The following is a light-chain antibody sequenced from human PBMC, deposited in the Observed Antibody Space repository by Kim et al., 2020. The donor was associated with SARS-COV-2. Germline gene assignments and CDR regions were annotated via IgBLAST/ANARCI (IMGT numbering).Light chain of an antibody. J-gene: IGLJ2*01. CDR2: LVS. CDR1: SSDVVGYNY. V-gene: IGLV2-11*02. CDR3: CSYAGSYGVL. Sequence: QLSSITSTGTSSDVVGYNYVSWYQQHPSKAPILMIYLVSKRPSRVAVRFSGSKSSSTASLTISWLQAEEEADYYFCSYAGSYGVLFGGGTQLTVL.